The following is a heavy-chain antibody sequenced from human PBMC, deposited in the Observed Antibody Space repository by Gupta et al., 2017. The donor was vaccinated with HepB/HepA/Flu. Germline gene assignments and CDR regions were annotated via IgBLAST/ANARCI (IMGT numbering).Heavy chain of an antibody. J-gene: IGHJ4*02. D-gene: IGHD3-10*01. CDR3: ARGGSRGGRGNLFDY. CDR1: GGSFSGYY. V-gene: IGHV4-34*01. CDR2: INHSGST. Sequence: QVQLQQWGAGLFKPSETLSLTCAVYGGSFSGYYWSWIRQPPGKGLEWIGEINHSGSTNYNPSLKSRVTIAVDTSKNQFSRKLSSVTAADTAVYYCARGGSRGGRGNLFDYWGQGTLVTVSS.